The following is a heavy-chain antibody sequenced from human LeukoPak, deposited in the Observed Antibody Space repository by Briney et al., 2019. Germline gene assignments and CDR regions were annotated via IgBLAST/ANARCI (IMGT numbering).Heavy chain of an antibody. J-gene: IGHJ4*02. CDR2: IGGSGFSS. D-gene: IGHD3-22*01. Sequence: PGGSLRLSCAATGFTFSNYGMSWVRQAPGKGLEWVSSIGGSGFSSHYADSVKGRFTISRDNSKNTVYLQINSLKTEDTAVYYCTTDPRTYYNNARGYWGQGTLVTVSS. V-gene: IGHV3-23*01. CDR3: TTDPRTYYNNARGY. CDR1: GFTFSNYG.